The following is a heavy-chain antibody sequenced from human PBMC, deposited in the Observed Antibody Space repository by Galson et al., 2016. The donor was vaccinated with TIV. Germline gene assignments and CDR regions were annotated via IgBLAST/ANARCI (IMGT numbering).Heavy chain of an antibody. J-gene: IGHJ2*01. CDR3: ASESPNTGSYSYWYFGL. Sequence: SLRLSCAASGFAFSDYYMTCIRQAPGKGLEWISYIGPTSKYATYADSVKGRFTISRDNAKNSLFLQINSLSAEDSAIYYCASESPNTGSYSYWYFGLWGRGTLVTVSS. CDR2: IGPTSKYA. D-gene: IGHD1-26*01. CDR1: GFAFSDYY. V-gene: IGHV3-11*06.